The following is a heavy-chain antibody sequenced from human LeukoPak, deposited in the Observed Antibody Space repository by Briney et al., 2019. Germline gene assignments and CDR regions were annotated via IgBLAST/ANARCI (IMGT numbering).Heavy chain of an antibody. CDR1: GYTFTGYY. D-gene: IGHD3-22*01. J-gene: IGHJ4*02. CDR3: ARDSLAYYYDSSGYYYFDY. Sequence: ASVKVSCKASGYTFTGYYMHWVRQAPGQGLEWMGRINPNSGGTNYAQKFQGRVTITTDESTSTAYMELSSLRSEDTAVYYCARDSLAYYYDSSGYYYFDYWGQGTLVTVSS. V-gene: IGHV1-2*06. CDR2: INPNSGGT.